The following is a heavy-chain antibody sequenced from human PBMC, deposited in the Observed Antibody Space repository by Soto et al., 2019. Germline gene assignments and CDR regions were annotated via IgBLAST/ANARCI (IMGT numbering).Heavy chain of an antibody. CDR2: ISYDGSIK. CDR1: GFPFSSYG. J-gene: IGHJ6*02. V-gene: IGHV3-30*18. D-gene: IGHD2-21*02. CDR3: AKVAQGDPLISDYGMDV. Sequence: GGSLRLSCDASGFPFSSYGMHWVRQAPGKGLEWVAVISYDGSIKYYADSVKGRFTVSRDNSKNTLYLQMNTLRADDTAVYYCAKVAQGDPLISDYGMDVWGQGTTVTVSS.